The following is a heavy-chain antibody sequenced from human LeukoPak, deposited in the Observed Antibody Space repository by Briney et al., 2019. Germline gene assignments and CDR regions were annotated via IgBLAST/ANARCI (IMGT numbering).Heavy chain of an antibody. CDR2: IHHSGGT. J-gene: IGHJ4*02. Sequence: PSETLSLTCAVYGESMIGHYWTWIRQPPGKRLEWIGEIHHSGGTNSNPSLKNRLTMSIDTSKNQFSLKLKSVTAADTAVYYCARATASGSGRAYDHWAQGNLVPVSS. CDR1: GESMIGHY. D-gene: IGHD3-10*01. CDR3: ARATASGSGRAYDH. V-gene: IGHV4-34*01.